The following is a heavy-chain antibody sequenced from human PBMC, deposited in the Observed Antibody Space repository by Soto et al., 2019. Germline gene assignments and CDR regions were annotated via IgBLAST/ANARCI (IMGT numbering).Heavy chain of an antibody. D-gene: IGHD6-19*01. J-gene: IGHJ5*02. V-gene: IGHV3-73*02. CDR2: IRSKANSYAT. Sequence: EVQLVESGGGLVQPGGSLKLSCAASGFTFSGSAMHWVRQASGKGLEWVGRIRSKANSYATAYAASVKGRITISRDDSKNTAYLQMNSLKTEDTAVYYCTSTGYSSGWYDWFDPWGQGTLVTVSS. CDR1: GFTFSGSA. CDR3: TSTGYSSGWYDWFDP.